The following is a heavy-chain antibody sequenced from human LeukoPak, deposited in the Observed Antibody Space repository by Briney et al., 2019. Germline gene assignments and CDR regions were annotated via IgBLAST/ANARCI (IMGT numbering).Heavy chain of an antibody. CDR2: IYYSGNT. V-gene: IGHV4-39*07. D-gene: IGHD5-24*01. CDR3: AGSRDGYLFDY. CDR1: GGSISSSSYF. J-gene: IGHJ4*02. Sequence: RSSETLSLTCTVSGGSISSSSYFWGWIRQPPGKGLEWIGTIYYSGNTYYNPSLKSRVTISVDTSKNQFSLKLSSVTAADTAVYYCAGSRDGYLFDYWGQGTLVTVSS.